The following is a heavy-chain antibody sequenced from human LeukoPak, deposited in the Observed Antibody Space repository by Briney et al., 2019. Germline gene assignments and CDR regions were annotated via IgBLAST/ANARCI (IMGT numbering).Heavy chain of an antibody. Sequence: SQTLSLTCTVSGGSISSGGYYWSWIRQHPGKGLEWIGYIYYSGSTYYNPSLKSRVTISVDTSKNQFSLKLSSVTAADTAVYYCARHAIVGATPYYFAYWGQGTLVTVSS. CDR3: ARHAIVGATPYYFAY. J-gene: IGHJ4*02. CDR2: IYYSGST. CDR1: GGSISSGGYY. V-gene: IGHV4-31*03. D-gene: IGHD1-26*01.